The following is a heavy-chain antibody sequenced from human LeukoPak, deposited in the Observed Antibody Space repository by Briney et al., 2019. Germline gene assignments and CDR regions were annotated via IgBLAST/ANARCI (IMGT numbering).Heavy chain of an antibody. V-gene: IGHV4-59*01. Sequence: SETLSLTCTVSGGSISSYYWSWIRQPPGKGLEWIGYIYYSGSTNYNPSLESRVTISVDTSKNQFSLKLSSVTAADTAVYYCARDTPYYYGSGSYYLRERRFDYWGQGTLVTVSS. D-gene: IGHD3-10*01. J-gene: IGHJ4*02. CDR1: GGSISSYY. CDR3: ARDTPYYYGSGSYYLRERRFDY. CDR2: IYYSGST.